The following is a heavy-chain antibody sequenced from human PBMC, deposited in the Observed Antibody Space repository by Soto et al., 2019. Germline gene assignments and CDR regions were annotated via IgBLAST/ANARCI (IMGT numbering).Heavy chain of an antibody. V-gene: IGHV1-69*13. D-gene: IGHD2-15*01. J-gene: IGHJ5*02. CDR3: ARDWKGRRAARNWFDP. Sequence: SVKVSCKASGGSFSSYAISWVRQSPGQGLEWMGGIIPIFGTANYAQKFQGRVTITADESTSTAYMELSSLRSEDTAVYYCARDWKGRRAARNWFDPWGRGTLVTVSS. CDR1: GGSFSSYA. CDR2: IIPIFGTA.